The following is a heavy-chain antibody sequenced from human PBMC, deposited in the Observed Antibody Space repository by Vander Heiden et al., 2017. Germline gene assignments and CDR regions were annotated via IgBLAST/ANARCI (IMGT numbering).Heavy chain of an antibody. CDR1: GFTFDDYA. CDR2: ISWNSGSI. V-gene: IGHV3-9*01. D-gene: IGHD3-22*01. J-gene: IGHJ3*02. CDR3: AKDVRDYYDSSGYSAFDI. Sequence: EVQLVESGGGLVQPGRSLRLSCAASGFTFDDYAMHWFRQAPGKGLEWVSGISWNSGSIGYADSVKGRFTISRDNAKNSLYLQMNSLRAEDTALYYCAKDVRDYYDSSGYSAFDIWGQGTMVTVSS.